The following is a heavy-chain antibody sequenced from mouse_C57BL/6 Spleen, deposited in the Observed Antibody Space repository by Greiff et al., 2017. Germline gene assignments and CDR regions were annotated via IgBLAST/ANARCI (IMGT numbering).Heavy chain of an antibody. Sequence: VQLQQPGAELVKPGASVKMSCKASGYTFTSSWITWVKQRPGQGLEWIGDIYPGSGSTNYNEKFKSKATLTVDTSSSTAYMQLSSLTSEDSAVYYCARGLLRGGAMDYWGQGTSVTVSS. V-gene: IGHV1-55*01. D-gene: IGHD2-3*01. J-gene: IGHJ4*01. CDR2: IYPGSGST. CDR3: ARGLLRGGAMDY. CDR1: GYTFTSSW.